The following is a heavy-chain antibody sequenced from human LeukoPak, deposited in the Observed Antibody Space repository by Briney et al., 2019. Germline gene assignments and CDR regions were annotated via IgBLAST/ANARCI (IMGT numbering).Heavy chain of an antibody. CDR2: IYTSEST. J-gene: IGHJ5*02. D-gene: IGHD3-22*01. CDR3: VRSGPRMTMIDPRDNWFDP. CDR1: GGSISSYY. V-gene: IGHV4-4*09. Sequence: SETLSLTCTVSGGSISSYYWSWIRQPPGKGLEWIGYIYTSESTNYNPSLKSRVTISVDTSKDQFSLKLSSVTAADTAVYYCVRSGPRMTMIDPRDNWFDPWGQGDLGTVSS.